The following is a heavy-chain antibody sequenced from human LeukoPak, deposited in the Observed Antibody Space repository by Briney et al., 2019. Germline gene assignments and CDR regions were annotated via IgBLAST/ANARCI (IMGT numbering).Heavy chain of an antibody. CDR3: GRSYYYYYYMDV. J-gene: IGHJ6*03. CDR2: IIPIFGTA. Sequence: GSSVKVSCKASGGTFSSYAISWVRQAPGQGLEWMGGIIPIFGTANYAQKFQGGVTITTDESTSTAYMELSSLRSEDTAVYYCGRSYYYYYYMDVWGKGTTVTVSS. V-gene: IGHV1-69*05. CDR1: GGTFSSYA.